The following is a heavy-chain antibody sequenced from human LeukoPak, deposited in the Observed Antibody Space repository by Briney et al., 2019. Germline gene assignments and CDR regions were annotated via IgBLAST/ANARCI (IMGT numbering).Heavy chain of an antibody. Sequence: GASVTVSFTASGYTFTNYGISWVRPAPGQGVAWMGWISAYNGNTNYAQKLQGSVTMTTDTSTSTAYMELRSLRSDDTGVYYCARAWIQLWSGAYYYYGMDVWGQGTTVTVSS. CDR3: ARAWIQLWSGAYYYYGMDV. CDR2: ISAYNGNT. D-gene: IGHD5-18*01. CDR1: GYTFTNYG. V-gene: IGHV1-18*01. J-gene: IGHJ6*02.